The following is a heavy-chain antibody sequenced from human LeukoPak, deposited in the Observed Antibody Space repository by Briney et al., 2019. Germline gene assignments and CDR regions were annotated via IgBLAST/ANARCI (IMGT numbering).Heavy chain of an antibody. CDR3: AIPGPSYRRFDH. Sequence: PGGSLRLSCAASGFTFSSYAMSWVRQAPVQGLEWVSAISTSGSSTYYADSVKGRFTISRDNSKNTLYLQMNSLRVEDTAVYYCAIPGPSYRRFDHWGQGTLVTVPS. D-gene: IGHD3-16*02. CDR1: GFTFSSYA. CDR2: ISTSGSST. J-gene: IGHJ4*02. V-gene: IGHV3-23*01.